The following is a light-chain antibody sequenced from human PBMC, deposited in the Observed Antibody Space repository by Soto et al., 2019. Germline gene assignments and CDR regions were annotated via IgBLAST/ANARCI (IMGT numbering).Light chain of an antibody. CDR2: DAS. CDR3: QQYGSSPPRT. CDR1: QSISSNC. V-gene: IGKV3-20*01. J-gene: IGKJ1*01. Sequence: EIVLTQSPGTLSLSPGERATLSCRASQSISSNCLAWYQHKPGQAPRLLIYDASTRATGIPDRFSGSGSGTDFTLTISRLEPEDFAVYFCQQYGSSPPRTFGQGTKVEIK.